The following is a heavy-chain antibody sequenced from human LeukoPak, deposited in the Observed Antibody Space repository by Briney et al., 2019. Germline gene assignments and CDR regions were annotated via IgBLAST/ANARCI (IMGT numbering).Heavy chain of an antibody. D-gene: IGHD6-13*01. CDR2: IYPGDSDT. Sequence: GASLKISGKGSGYSFTSYWIGGGRQLPGKGLEWMGIIYPGDSDTRYSPSFQGQVTISADKSISTAYLQWSSLKASDTAMYYCARHRIAAANYYYMDVWGKGTTVTISS. J-gene: IGHJ6*03. V-gene: IGHV5-51*01. CDR3: ARHRIAAANYYYMDV. CDR1: GYSFTSYW.